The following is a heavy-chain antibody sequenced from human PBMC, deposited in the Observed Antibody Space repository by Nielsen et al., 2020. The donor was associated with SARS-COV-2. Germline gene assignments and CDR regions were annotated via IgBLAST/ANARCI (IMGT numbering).Heavy chain of an antibody. Sequence: GESLKISCAASGFTFSNYAMHWVRQAPGKGLEWVAVISYDGSNKYYADSVKGRFTISRDNYHRLFSLHQGPIGLPPGTLLQEHLWG. CDR2: ISYDGSNK. CDR1: GFTFSNYA. V-gene: IGHV3-30-3*01. J-gene: IGHJ6*01. CDR3: HL.